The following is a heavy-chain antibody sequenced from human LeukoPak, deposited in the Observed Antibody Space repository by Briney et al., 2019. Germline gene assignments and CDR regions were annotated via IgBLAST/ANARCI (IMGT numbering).Heavy chain of an antibody. Sequence: PGRSLRLSCAASGFTFDDYSMHWFRQAPGKGLEWVSGISWNSGSAGYADSVKGRFTISRDSAKNSLYLQMNSLRTEDTALYYCAKDRTYSAYAALDYWGQGTLVTVSS. CDR2: ISWNSGSA. D-gene: IGHD5-12*01. CDR3: AKDRTYSAYAALDY. J-gene: IGHJ4*02. CDR1: GFTFDDYS. V-gene: IGHV3-9*01.